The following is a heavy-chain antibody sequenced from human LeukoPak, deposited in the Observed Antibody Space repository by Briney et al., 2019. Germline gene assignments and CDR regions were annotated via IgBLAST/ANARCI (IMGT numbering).Heavy chain of an antibody. J-gene: IGHJ4*02. CDR2: IDHRGTA. CDR1: GASYNAYY. V-gene: IGHV4-34*01. D-gene: IGHD3-3*01. CDR3: AVGITILGVAASFDS. Sequence: SETPSLTCAVYGASYNAYYWSWIRQPPGKGLEWIGDIDHRGTATYNPSLKSRLTISADASKNQFSLKLNSVTDADTAVYYCAVGITILGVAASFDSWGQGNLVIVSS.